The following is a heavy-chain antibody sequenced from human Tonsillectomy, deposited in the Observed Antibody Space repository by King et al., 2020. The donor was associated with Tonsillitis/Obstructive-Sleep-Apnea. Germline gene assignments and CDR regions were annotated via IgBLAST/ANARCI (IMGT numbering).Heavy chain of an antibody. V-gene: IGHV1-69*04. CDR2: IIPIVDIA. J-gene: IGHJ6*03. Sequence: QLVQSGAEVKKPGSSVKVSCKASGGTFSSYAISWVRQAPGQGLEWMGRIIPIVDIANYAQKFQVRVTITADKSTSTAYMDLSSLRSEDSAVYYCARDLRDTGAFYYYMDVWGRGTTVTVSS. CDR3: ARDLRDTGAFYYYMDV. D-gene: IGHD7-27*01. CDR1: GGTFSSYA.